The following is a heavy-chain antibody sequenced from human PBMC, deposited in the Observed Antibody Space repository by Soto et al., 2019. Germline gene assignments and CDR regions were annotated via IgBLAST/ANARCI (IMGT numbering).Heavy chain of an antibody. CDR1: GFNFRAYA. J-gene: IGHJ4*02. V-gene: IGHV3-23*01. CDR2: LVGSGDSI. Sequence: GGSLRLSCAASGFNFRAYAMSWVRQAPGKGLEWVSGLVGSGDSIFYAASVRGRFTVSRDNSKNTLYLQMNSLRAEDTAVYYCARDRIVVVPAADFFLDYWGQGTLVTVSS. CDR3: ARDRIVVVPAADFFLDY. D-gene: IGHD2-2*01.